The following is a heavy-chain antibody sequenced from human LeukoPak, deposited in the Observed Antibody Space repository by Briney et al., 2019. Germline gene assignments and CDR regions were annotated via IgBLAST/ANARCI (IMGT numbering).Heavy chain of an antibody. CDR3: ARALWFGELFHFDY. CDR1: EFTFRNYN. CDR2: ISGGSSYL. V-gene: IGHV3-21*01. Sequence: GGSLRLSCAASEFTFRNYNMNWVRQAPGKGLEWVSSISGGSSYLDYADSMKGRFTISRDNAKNSLYLQMNSLRTEDTAVYYCARALWFGELFHFDYWGQGTLVTVSS. J-gene: IGHJ4*02. D-gene: IGHD3-10*01.